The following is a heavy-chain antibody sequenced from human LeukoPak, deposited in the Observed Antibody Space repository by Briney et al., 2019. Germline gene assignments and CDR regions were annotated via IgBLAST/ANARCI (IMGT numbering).Heavy chain of an antibody. CDR2: IYHSGST. Sequence: SETLSLTCAVSGYSISSGYYWGWIRQPPGKGLEWIGSIYHSGSTYYNPPLKSRVTISVDTSKNQFSLKLSSVTAADTAVYYCARVRLAAAATGYYYYGMDVWGKGTTVTVSS. CDR3: ARVRLAAAATGYYYYGMDV. D-gene: IGHD6-13*01. V-gene: IGHV4-38-2*01. CDR1: GYSISSGYY. J-gene: IGHJ6*04.